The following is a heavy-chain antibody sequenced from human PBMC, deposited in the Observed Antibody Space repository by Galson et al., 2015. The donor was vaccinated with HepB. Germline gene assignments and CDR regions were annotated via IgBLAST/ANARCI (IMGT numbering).Heavy chain of an antibody. CDR2: INPNSGGT. CDR1: GYTFTGYF. D-gene: IGHD3-16*01. Sequence: SVKVSCKASGYTFTGYFMHWVRQAPGQGLEWMGHINPNSGGTNYAQKFQGRVTMTRDTSISTAYMELSSLRSDDTAVYYCARDYTDIETNWFDPWGQGTLVTVSS. V-gene: IGHV1-2*06. J-gene: IGHJ5*02. CDR3: ARDYTDIETNWFDP.